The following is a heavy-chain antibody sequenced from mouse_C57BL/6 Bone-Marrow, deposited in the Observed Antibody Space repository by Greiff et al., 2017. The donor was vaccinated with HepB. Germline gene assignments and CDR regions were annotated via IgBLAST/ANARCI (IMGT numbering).Heavy chain of an antibody. J-gene: IGHJ2*01. V-gene: IGHV1-81*01. CDR3: ARLYRGKHY. CDR1: GYTFTSYG. CDR2: IYPRSGNT. Sequence: VKLQQPGAELARPGASVKLSCKASGYTFTSYGISWVKQRTGQGLEWIGEIYPRSGNTYYNEKFKGKATQTADKSSSTAYMELRSLTSEDSAVYFCARLYRGKHYWGQGTTLTVSS. D-gene: IGHD2-14*01.